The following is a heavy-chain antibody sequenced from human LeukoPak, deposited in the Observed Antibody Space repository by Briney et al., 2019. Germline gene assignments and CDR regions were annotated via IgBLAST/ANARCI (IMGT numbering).Heavy chain of an antibody. J-gene: IGHJ4*02. CDR2: IYSGGST. CDR3: ARDNYYDSSGYYYFDY. Sequence: HPGGSLRLSCAASGFTVSSNYMSWVRQAPGKGLEWVSVIYSGGSTYYADSVKGRFTISRDNSKNTLYLQMNSLRAEDTAVYYCARDNYYDSSGYYYFDYWGQGTLVTVSS. CDR1: GFTVSSNY. V-gene: IGHV3-53*01. D-gene: IGHD3-22*01.